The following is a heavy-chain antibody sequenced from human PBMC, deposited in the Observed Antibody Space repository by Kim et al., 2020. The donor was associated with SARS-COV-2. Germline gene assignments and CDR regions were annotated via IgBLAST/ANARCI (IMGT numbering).Heavy chain of an antibody. J-gene: IGHJ3*02. CDR2: IYYSGST. CDR3: ARDKIRITMVRGSPAFDI. Sequence: SETLSLTCTVSGGSISSGGYYWSWIRQHPGKGLEWIGYIYYSGSTYYNPSLKSRVTISVDTSKNQFSLKLSSVTAADTAVYYCARDKIRITMVRGSPAFDIWGQGTMVTVSS. V-gene: IGHV4-31*03. D-gene: IGHD3-10*01. CDR1: GGSISSGGYY.